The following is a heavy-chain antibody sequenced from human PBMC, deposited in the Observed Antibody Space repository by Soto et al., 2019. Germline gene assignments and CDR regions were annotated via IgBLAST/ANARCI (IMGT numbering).Heavy chain of an antibody. V-gene: IGHV1-69*06. CDR1: GGTFNTYT. D-gene: IGHD1-26*01. CDR2: VIPMYDSV. Sequence: GASVKVSCKASGGTFNTYTINWVRQAPGRGLEWMGQVIPMYDSVNYAESFQGRVTITADKSTNIAYMELSSLRSEDTALYFCASWRSYSGSYCFDYWGQGTLVTVS. CDR3: ASWRSYSGSYCFDY. J-gene: IGHJ4*02.